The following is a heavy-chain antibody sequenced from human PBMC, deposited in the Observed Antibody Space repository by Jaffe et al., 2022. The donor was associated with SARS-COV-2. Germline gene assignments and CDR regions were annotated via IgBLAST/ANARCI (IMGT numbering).Heavy chain of an antibody. Sequence: QVQLQESGPGLVKPSQTLSLTCTVSGGSISSGSYYWSWIRQPAGKGLEWIGRIYTSGSTNYNPSLKSRVTISVDTSKNQFSLKLSSVTAADTAVYYCARDGGGDGRELLRRTYYFDYWGQGTLVTVSS. CDR1: GGSISSGSYY. CDR3: ARDGGGDGRELLRRTYYFDY. V-gene: IGHV4-61*02. CDR2: IYTSGST. D-gene: IGHD1-26*01. J-gene: IGHJ4*02.